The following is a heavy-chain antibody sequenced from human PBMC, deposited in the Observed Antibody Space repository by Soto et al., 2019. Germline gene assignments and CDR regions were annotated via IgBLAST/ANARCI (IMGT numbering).Heavy chain of an antibody. CDR1: GYTFTSYD. Sequence: GASVKVSCKASGYTFTSYDINRVRQATGQGLEWMGWMNPNSGNTGYAQKFQGRVTMTRNTSISTAYMELSSLRSEDTAVYYCARVLRFLEWLLYEDYYYYMDVWGKGTTVTVSS. J-gene: IGHJ6*03. CDR2: MNPNSGNT. D-gene: IGHD3-3*01. V-gene: IGHV1-8*01. CDR3: ARVLRFLEWLLYEDYYYYMDV.